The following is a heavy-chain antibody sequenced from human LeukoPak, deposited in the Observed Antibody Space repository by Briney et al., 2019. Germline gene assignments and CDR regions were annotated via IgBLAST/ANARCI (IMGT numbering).Heavy chain of an antibody. Sequence: PSESLSLTCTVSGGSISSGSYYWSWIRQPAGKGLEWIGRIYTSGSTNYNPSLKSRVTISVDTSKNQFSLKLSSVTAADTAVYYCARANSLDAFDIWGQGTMVTVSS. CDR2: IYTSGST. D-gene: IGHD2-21*01. CDR1: GGSISSGSYY. J-gene: IGHJ3*02. CDR3: ARANSLDAFDI. V-gene: IGHV4-61*02.